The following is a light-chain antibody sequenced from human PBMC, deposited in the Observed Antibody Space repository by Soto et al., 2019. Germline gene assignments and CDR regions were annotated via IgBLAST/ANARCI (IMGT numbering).Light chain of an antibody. CDR2: RND. V-gene: IGLV1-47*01. Sequence: QSALTQPPSASGTPGQRVTISCSGSDSNIEYNYVYWYQQLPGTAPKLLIYRNDQRPSGVPDRFSGSRSGTSASLVISGLRSADEADYYCGARLKSLSRTWVFGGGTQLTVL. CDR3: GARLKSLSRTWV. J-gene: IGLJ3*02. CDR1: DSNIEYNY.